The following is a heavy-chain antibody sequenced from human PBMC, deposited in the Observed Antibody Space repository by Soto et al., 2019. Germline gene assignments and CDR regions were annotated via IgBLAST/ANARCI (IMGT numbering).Heavy chain of an antibody. J-gene: IGHJ5*02. Sequence: VQRQQWGAGLLKPSETLSLTCVVDGGSVSGDYWSGIRQHPGKGLGWSGESNHSGSTKYNPSLKSRVTISVDTAKTQFSLKLSSVTAADTAVYYCASLFHCSSTSCPNWFDPWGQGTLVTVSS. D-gene: IGHD2-2*01. CDR2: SNHSGST. CDR3: ASLFHCSSTSCPNWFDP. CDR1: GGSVSGDY. V-gene: IGHV4-34*01.